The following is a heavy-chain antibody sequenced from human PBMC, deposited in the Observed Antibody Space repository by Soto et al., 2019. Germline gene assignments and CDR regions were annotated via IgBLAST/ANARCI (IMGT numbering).Heavy chain of an antibody. J-gene: IGHJ6*02. CDR1: GGSLSGYY. D-gene: IGHD5-12*01. CDR3: ARSVGYSGYAGYWGTGYYYGMDV. V-gene: IGHV4-34*01. Sequence: SATLSLTCAVYGGSLSGYYWSWIRQPPGKGLEWIGEINHSGSTNYNPSLKSRVTISVDTSKNQFSLKLSSVTAADTAVYYCARSVGYSGYAGYWGTGYYYGMDVWGQGTTVTVSS. CDR2: INHSGST.